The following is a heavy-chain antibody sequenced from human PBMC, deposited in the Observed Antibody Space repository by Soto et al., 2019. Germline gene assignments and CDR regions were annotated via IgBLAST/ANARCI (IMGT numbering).Heavy chain of an antibody. CDR3: ATKVRVTNYLYYGMDV. Sequence: QVQLVESGGGVVQPGRALRLSCAASGFSFNTSGMHWVRQAPGKGLEWVAVIAFDGSQEVYGDSVRGRFTISRDNSKNTLFLPMKSLTPEATAGYYCATKVRVTNYLYYGMDVWGQGTTVTVSS. V-gene: IGHV3-30*03. D-gene: IGHD2-21*02. J-gene: IGHJ6*02. CDR2: IAFDGSQE. CDR1: GFSFNTSG.